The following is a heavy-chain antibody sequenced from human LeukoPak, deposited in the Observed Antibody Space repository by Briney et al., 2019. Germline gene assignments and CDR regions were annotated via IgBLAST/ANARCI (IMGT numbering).Heavy chain of an antibody. D-gene: IGHD3-22*01. CDR1: GFTFSSYS. Sequence: GGSLRLSCAASGFTFSSYSMNWVRQAPGKGLEWVSSISSSSSYIYYAVSVKGRFTISRDNAKNSLYLQMNSLRAEDTAVYYCARDGQYYYDSSGFYFDYWGQGTLVTVSS. V-gene: IGHV3-21*01. CDR2: ISSSSSYI. CDR3: ARDGQYYYDSSGFYFDY. J-gene: IGHJ4*02.